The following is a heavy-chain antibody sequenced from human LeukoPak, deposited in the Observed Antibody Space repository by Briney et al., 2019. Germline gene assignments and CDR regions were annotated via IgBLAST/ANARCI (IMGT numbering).Heavy chain of an antibody. Sequence: SETLSLTCTVSGGSISSGDYYWSWIRQPPRKGLEWIGYIYYSGSTYYNPSLKSRVTISVDTSKNQFSLKLSSVTAADTAVYYCARGTMVRGALFDYWGQGTLVTVSS. CDR2: IYYSGST. V-gene: IGHV4-30-4*01. CDR3: ARGTMVRGALFDY. J-gene: IGHJ4*02. CDR1: GGSISSGDYY. D-gene: IGHD3-10*01.